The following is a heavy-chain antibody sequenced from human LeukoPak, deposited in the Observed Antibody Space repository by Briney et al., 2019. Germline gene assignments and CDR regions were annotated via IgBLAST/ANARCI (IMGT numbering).Heavy chain of an antibody. CDR2: INAYNGNT. CDR3: ARRQGTTLSFDY. CDR1: GYTFTSYG. D-gene: IGHD1-1*01. V-gene: IGHV1-18*01. J-gene: IGHJ4*02. Sequence: ASVKVSCKASGYTFTSYGFSWVRQAPGQGLEWMGWINAYNGNTNYAQKLQGRVTMTTDTSTSTAYMELRSLRFDDTAVYYCARRQGTTLSFDYWGQGTLVTVSS.